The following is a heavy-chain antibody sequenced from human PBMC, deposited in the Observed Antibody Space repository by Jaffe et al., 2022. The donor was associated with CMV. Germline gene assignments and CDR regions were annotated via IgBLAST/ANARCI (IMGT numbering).Heavy chain of an antibody. J-gene: IGHJ5*02. Sequence: QVQLVQSGAEVKKPGSSVKVSCKASGGTFSSYAISWVRQAPGQGLEWMGGIIPIFGTANYAQKFQGRVTITADESTSTAYMELSSLRSEDTAVYYCARDRPLQSSSVGGFNWFDPWGQGTLVTVSS. CDR3: ARDRPLQSSSVGGFNWFDP. D-gene: IGHD4-4*01. CDR2: IIPIFGTA. CDR1: GGTFSSYA. V-gene: IGHV1-69*01.